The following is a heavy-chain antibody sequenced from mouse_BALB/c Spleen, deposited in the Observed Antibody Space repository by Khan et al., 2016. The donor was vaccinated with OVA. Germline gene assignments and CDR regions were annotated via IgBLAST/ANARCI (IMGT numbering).Heavy chain of an antibody. Sequence: EVELGESGGGLVKPGGSLKLSCSASGFTFSTYGMSWVRQTPEKRLEWVATISSGGHYTFYPDSVKGRFTISRDNAKNTLYPQMSSLRSEDTAMYYCARSLVDYHAMDYWGQGTSVTVSS. D-gene: IGHD2-2*01. J-gene: IGHJ4*01. CDR2: ISSGGHYT. CDR1: GFTFSTYG. V-gene: IGHV5-9-3*01. CDR3: ARSLVDYHAMDY.